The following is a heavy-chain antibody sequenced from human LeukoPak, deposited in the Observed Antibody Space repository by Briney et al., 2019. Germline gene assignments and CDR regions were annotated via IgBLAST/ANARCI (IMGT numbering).Heavy chain of an antibody. Sequence: GESLKISCETSGYNFPSYWIGWVRQVPGEGLEWMGIIYPGDSETKYSPSFEGQVIISADKSMSVVYMQWSSLTASDTAMYYCARHDVVGRDRNSFGAASYNYRYGLDVWGQGTAVTVSS. CDR3: ARHDVVGRDRNSFGAASYNYRYGLDV. CDR2: IYPGDSET. D-gene: IGHD1-1*01. CDR1: GYNFPSYW. J-gene: IGHJ6*02. V-gene: IGHV5-51*01.